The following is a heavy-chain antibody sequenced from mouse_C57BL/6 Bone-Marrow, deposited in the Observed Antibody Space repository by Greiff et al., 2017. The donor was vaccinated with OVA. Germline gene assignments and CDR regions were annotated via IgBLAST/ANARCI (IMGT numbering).Heavy chain of an antibody. V-gene: IGHV1-15*01. CDR3: TRGYSNYYAMDY. D-gene: IGHD2-5*01. CDR2: IDPETGGT. J-gene: IGHJ4*01. CDR1: GYTFTDYE. Sequence: VQLQQSGAELVRPGASVTLSCKASGYTFTDYEMHWVKQTPVHGLEWIGAIDPETGGTAYNQTVKGKAILTADKSSSTAYMELRSLTSEDSAVYYCTRGYSNYYAMDYWGQGTSVTVSS.